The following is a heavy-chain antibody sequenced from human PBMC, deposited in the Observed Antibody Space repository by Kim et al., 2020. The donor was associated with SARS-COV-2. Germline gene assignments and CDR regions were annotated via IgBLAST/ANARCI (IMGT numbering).Heavy chain of an antibody. CDR2: GSEK. Sequence: GSEKNYVDSVKDRFSISRDNAKNSLSLQMSSLRAEDTAIYYCVRGTALGFWGQGTLVTVSS. V-gene: IGHV3-7*03. D-gene: IGHD3-16*01. CDR3: VRGTALGF. J-gene: IGHJ4*02.